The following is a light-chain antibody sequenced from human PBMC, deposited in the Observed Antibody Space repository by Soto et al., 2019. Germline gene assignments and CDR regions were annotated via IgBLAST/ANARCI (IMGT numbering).Light chain of an antibody. Sequence: QSALTQPPSASGSPGQSVTISCTGTSSDVGGYKYVSWYQQYPGKAPKLIIYEVSERPSGVPDRFSGLKSVNTAFLTVSGLQAEDEADYYCASHAGGPEVFGGGTKLTVL. J-gene: IGLJ3*02. CDR3: ASHAGGPEV. CDR2: EVS. V-gene: IGLV2-8*01. CDR1: SSDVGGYKY.